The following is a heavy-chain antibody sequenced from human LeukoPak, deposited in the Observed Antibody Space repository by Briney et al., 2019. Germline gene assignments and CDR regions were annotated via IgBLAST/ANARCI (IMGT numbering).Heavy chain of an antibody. Sequence: GGSLRLSCAASGFTFSSYAMHWVRQAPGKGLEWAAIISYDGSIKYYADSVKGRFTISRDNSKNTLFLQMNSLRAEDTAVYYCAKERPTVTKEVGFDYWGQGTLVTVSS. CDR2: ISYDGSIK. D-gene: IGHD4-17*01. CDR3: AKERPTVTKEVGFDY. CDR1: GFTFSSYA. J-gene: IGHJ4*02. V-gene: IGHV3-30*18.